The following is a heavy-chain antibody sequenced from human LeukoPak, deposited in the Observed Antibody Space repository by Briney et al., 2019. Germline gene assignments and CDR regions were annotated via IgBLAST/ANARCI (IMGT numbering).Heavy chain of an antibody. D-gene: IGHD3-10*01. CDR1: GYSFTIYW. V-gene: IGHV5-51*01. J-gene: IGHJ6*02. Sequence: GESLTISCKGSGYSFTIYWIGWVRQMPGKGLEWMGIIYPADSDTRYSPSFQGQDTISADKSISTTYLQWSSLKASDTAMYYCVRSTMVRGVISMDVWGQGITVTVSS. CDR3: VRSTMVRGVISMDV. CDR2: IYPADSDT.